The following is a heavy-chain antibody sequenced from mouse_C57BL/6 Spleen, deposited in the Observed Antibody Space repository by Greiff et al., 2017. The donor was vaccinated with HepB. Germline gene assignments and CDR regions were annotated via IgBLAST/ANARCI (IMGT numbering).Heavy chain of an antibody. D-gene: IGHD4-1*01. V-gene: IGHV1-61*01. Sequence: QVQLKQPGAELVRPGSSVKLSCKASGYTFTSYWMDWVKQRPGQGLEWIGNIYPSDSETHYNQKFKDKATLTVDKSSSTAYMQLSSLTSEDSAVYYCARSGVNWDDYWGQGTTLTVSS. CDR1: GYTFTSYW. J-gene: IGHJ2*01. CDR2: IYPSDSET. CDR3: ARSGVNWDDY.